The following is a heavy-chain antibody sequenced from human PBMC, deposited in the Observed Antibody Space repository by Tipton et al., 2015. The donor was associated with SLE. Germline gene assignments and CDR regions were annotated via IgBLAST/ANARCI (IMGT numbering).Heavy chain of an antibody. CDR2: IYTSGST. V-gene: IGHV4-4*07. Sequence: TLSLTCTVSGGSISSYYWSWIRQPAGKGLEWIGRIYTSGSTNYNPSLTSRVTMSVDTSKNHFSLKLSSVTAADTAVYYCARDRAGRGGVRYFDLWGRGTLVTVPS. D-gene: IGHD3-16*01. CDR1: GGSISSYY. J-gene: IGHJ2*01. CDR3: ARDRAGRGGVRYFDL.